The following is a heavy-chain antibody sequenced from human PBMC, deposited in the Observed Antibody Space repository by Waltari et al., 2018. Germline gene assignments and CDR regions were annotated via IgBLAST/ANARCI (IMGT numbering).Heavy chain of an antibody. D-gene: IGHD1-20*01. V-gene: IGHV3-48*01. CDR3: ARDPLIGSVHGMDV. Sequence: VQLVESGGGLVQPGGSLRLSCAASGFNFNIYTMNWVRRAPGKGREWISYISSQSTTIYYADSVNDRFTISRDNAKNSLYLQMNSLRAEDTAVYYCARDPLIGSVHGMDVWGQGTTVTVSS. J-gene: IGHJ6*02. CDR1: GFNFNIYT. CDR2: ISSQSTTI.